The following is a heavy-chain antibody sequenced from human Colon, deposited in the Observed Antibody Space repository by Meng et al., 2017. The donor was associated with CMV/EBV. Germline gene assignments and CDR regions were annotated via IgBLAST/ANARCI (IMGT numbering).Heavy chain of an antibody. CDR3: ARDRNMGYDLGFDI. CDR1: GDSISSTTYY. V-gene: IGHV4-39*07. D-gene: IGHD5-12*01. J-gene: IGHJ3*02. Sequence: ETLSLTCVVSGDSISSTTYYWGWIRQPPGKGLEWIGSIYNTGSTYYNPSLESRLTMSVDTSKNQFSLNVRSVTAADTAVYYCARDRNMGYDLGFDIWGQGTMVTVSS. CDR2: IYNTGST.